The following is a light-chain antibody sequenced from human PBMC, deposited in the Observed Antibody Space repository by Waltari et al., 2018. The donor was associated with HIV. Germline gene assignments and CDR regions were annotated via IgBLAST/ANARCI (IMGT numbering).Light chain of an antibody. J-gene: IGKJ2*01. CDR3: QQYNDWPRGT. CDR1: QSVRNN. Sequence: EIVMTQSPATLSVSSGERVTLSCRASQSVRNNLAWYQQKPGQAPRVLIYGASTRATDSPARFSGSGSGTDFNLTISSLQSEDFAVYYCQQYNDWPRGTFGQGTKLEIK. CDR2: GAS. V-gene: IGKV3-15*01.